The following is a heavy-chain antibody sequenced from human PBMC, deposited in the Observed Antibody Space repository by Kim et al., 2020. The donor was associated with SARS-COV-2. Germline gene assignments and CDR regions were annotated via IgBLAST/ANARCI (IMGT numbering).Heavy chain of an antibody. J-gene: IGHJ6*02. Sequence: GGSLRLSCAASGFTFSDYYMSWIRQAPGKGLEWVSYISSSSSYTNYADSVMGRFTISRDNAKNSLYLQMNSLRAEDTAVYYCARGIAAAAPYYYYYYGMDVWGQGTTVSVSS. CDR1: GFTFSDYY. D-gene: IGHD6-13*01. V-gene: IGHV3-11*03. CDR3: ARGIAAAAPYYYYYYGMDV. CDR2: ISSSSSYT.